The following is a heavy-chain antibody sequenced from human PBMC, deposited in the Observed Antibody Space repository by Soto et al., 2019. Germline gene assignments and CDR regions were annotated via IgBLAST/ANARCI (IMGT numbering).Heavy chain of an antibody. D-gene: IGHD3-9*01. J-gene: IGHJ4*01. CDR1: GFTFRNYG. V-gene: IGHV3-23*01. CDR3: AKDVDPTGYHNYADH. Sequence: GGSLRLSCAASGFTFRNYGMTWVRQPPGKGLEWVSAISGSGGSTYYADSVKGRFTVSRDNSKNSLYLQMNSLRAEDTAVYFCAKDVDPTGYHNYADHWGHGTLVTVSS. CDR2: ISGSGGST.